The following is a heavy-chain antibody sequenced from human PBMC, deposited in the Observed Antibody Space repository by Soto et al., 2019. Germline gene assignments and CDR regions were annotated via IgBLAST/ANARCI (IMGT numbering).Heavy chain of an antibody. Sequence: SETRSLTCTVSGGSLSGYYWTWIRHPPGKGLEWIGYIYHNGATTYNPSLKSRVSISRNRSRNQVSLKLTPVTAADTAMYYCARDVYRRNWTGRWLARWGQGTRVTVSS. J-gene: IGHJ4*02. CDR2: IYHNGAT. D-gene: IGHD1-1*01. CDR1: GGSLSGYY. V-gene: IGHV4-59*01. CDR3: ARDVYRRNWTGRWLAR.